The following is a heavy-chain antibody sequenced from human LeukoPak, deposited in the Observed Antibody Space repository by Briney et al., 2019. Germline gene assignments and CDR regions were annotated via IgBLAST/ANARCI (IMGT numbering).Heavy chain of an antibody. V-gene: IGHV4-59*01. Sequence: SETLSLTCTVSSGFISSYYWSWIRQPPGKGLEWIGYIHYSGSTKYKSSLKSRVTISVDTSKNQFSLKLNSVTAADTAVYYCARGKEVITMLRGLKPGYYFDYWGQGTLVTVSS. D-gene: IGHD3-10*01. CDR1: SGFISSYY. J-gene: IGHJ4*02. CDR2: IHYSGST. CDR3: ARGKEVITMLRGLKPGYYFDY.